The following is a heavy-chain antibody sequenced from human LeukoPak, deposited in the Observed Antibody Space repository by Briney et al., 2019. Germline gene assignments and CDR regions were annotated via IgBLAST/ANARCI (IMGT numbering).Heavy chain of an antibody. D-gene: IGHD5-12*01. CDR1: GFSFSTSW. V-gene: IGHV3-7*01. CDR3: ARGITSGPRRYDVRNFDY. J-gene: IGHJ4*02. Sequence: GGSLRLSCAASGFSFSTSWMTWVRQAPGKGLEWVANINLDGSEKYYVDSVKGRFTISRDNAKNSLYLQMNSLRAEDTAVYYCARGITSGPRRYDVRNFDYWGQGTPVTVSS. CDR2: INLDGSEK.